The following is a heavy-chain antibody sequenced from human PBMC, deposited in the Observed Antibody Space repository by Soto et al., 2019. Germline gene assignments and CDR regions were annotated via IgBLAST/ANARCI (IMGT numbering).Heavy chain of an antibody. V-gene: IGHV3-15*01. CDR1: GFTFSNGW. CDR3: ATDSTQTFCDGGPCFYVQTKIHDS. J-gene: IGHJ4*02. Sequence: EVQLVESGGGLVKPGGSLRLSCAASGFTFSNGWMSWVRQAPGKGLEGVGRIKSKIAGGTTDYSAPVKGRLTISRDDSKNTLYLQMNSLKTEDTAVYYCATDSTQTFCDGGPCFYVQTKIHDSWGQGTLVTVSS. CDR2: IKSKIAGGTT. D-gene: IGHD2-21*01.